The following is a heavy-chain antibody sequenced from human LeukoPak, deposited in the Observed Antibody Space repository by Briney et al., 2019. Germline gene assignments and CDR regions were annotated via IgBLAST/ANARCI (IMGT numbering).Heavy chain of an antibody. J-gene: IGHJ3*02. CDR2: ISSSSSYI. CDR3: ARDRDFDWLSNLDAFDI. Sequence: PGGALRLFCAGSRFTFSSYYMNWGRQGSGEGLELVLSISSSSSYIYYADSVKGRFTISRDNAKNSLYLQMNSLRAEDTAVYYCARDRDFDWLSNLDAFDIWGQGTMVTVSS. D-gene: IGHD3-9*01. CDR1: RFTFSSYY. V-gene: IGHV3-21*01.